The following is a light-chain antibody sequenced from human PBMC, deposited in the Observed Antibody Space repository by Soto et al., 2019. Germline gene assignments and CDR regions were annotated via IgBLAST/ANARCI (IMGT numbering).Light chain of an antibody. CDR3: QQSYSTPPWT. CDR2: AAS. Sequence: DIPKTQSPSSLSASVGDRVTITCRASQSISSYLNWYQQKPGKAPKLLIYAASSLQSGVPSRFSGSGSGTDFTLTISSLQPEDFATYYCQQSYSTPPWTFGQGTKVEIK. V-gene: IGKV1-39*01. CDR1: QSISSY. J-gene: IGKJ1*01.